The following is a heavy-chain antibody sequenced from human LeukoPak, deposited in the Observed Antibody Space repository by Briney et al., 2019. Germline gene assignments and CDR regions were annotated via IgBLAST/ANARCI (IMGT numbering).Heavy chain of an antibody. CDR3: AKDMRWTSRGAYYFDY. Sequence: GGSLRLSCATSGFTFNSFGMHWVRQAPGKGLEWVAFIRYDANNKYYADSVKGRFTISRDNAKTTVYLQMNSLRPDDTAVYYCAKDMRWTSRGAYYFDYWGQGTLVTVSS. CDR1: GFTFNSFG. V-gene: IGHV3-30*02. J-gene: IGHJ4*02. D-gene: IGHD3-10*01. CDR2: IRYDANNK.